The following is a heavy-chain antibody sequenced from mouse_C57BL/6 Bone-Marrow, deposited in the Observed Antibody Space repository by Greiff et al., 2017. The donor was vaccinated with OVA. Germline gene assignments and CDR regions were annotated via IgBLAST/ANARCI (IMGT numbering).Heavy chain of an antibody. V-gene: IGHV1-42*01. CDR3: ARRGAMDY. J-gene: IGHJ4*01. CDR1: GYSFTGYY. CDR2: INPSTGGT. Sequence: VQLKESGPELVKPGASVKISCKASGYSFTGYYMNWVKQSPEKSLEWIGEINPSTGGTTYNQKFKAKATLTVDKSSSTAYMQLSSLTSEDSAVYFCARRGAMDYWGQGTSVTVSS.